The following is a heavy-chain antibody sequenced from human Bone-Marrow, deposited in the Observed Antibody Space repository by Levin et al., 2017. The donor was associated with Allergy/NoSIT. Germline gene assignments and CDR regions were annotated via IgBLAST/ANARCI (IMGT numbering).Heavy chain of an antibody. CDR3: TRVGGYDEVGRSYVYFMDV. Sequence: GESLKISCTASGFTFGDFPMSWFRQAPGKGLEWVGFVRSKAYGGTTDYAASVKGRFTVSREDSKSIAYLQMNSLKTEDTAMYYCTRVGGYDEVGRSYVYFMDVWGRGTTVTVSS. V-gene: IGHV3-49*03. CDR2: VRSKAYGGTT. D-gene: IGHD5-12*01. CDR1: GFTFGDFP. J-gene: IGHJ6*03.